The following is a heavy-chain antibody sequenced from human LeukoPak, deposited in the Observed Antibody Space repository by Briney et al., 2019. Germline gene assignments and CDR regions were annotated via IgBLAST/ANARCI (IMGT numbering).Heavy chain of an antibody. D-gene: IGHD1-26*01. CDR1: GYTLTELS. Sequence: ASVKVSCKVSGYTLTELSMHWVRQAPGKGLEWMGGFDPEDGETIYAQKFQGRVTMTGDTSTDTAYMELSSLRSEDTAVYYCATYKSYVVDYWGQGTLVTVSS. CDR3: ATYKSYVVDY. CDR2: FDPEDGET. V-gene: IGHV1-24*01. J-gene: IGHJ4*02.